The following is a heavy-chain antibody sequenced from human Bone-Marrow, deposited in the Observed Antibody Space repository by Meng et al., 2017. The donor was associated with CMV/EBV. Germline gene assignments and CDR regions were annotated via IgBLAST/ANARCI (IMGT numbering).Heavy chain of an antibody. CDR1: GGSIGSSSYY. Sequence: SETLSLTCTVSGGSIGSSSYYWGWIRQPPGKGLEWIGSIYDSRSTYYNPSLKSRVTISVDTAKNQFSLKLSSVTAADTAVYYCAREAILGGFDYWGQGTLVTVSS. CDR2: IYDSRST. J-gene: IGHJ4*02. D-gene: IGHD1-26*01. V-gene: IGHV4-39*07. CDR3: AREAILGGFDY.